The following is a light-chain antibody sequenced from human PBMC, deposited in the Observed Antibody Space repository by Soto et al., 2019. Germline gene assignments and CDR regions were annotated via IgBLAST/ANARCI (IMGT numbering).Light chain of an antibody. V-gene: IGLV1-40*01. CDR2: GNS. Sequence: QSVLTQPPSLSGAPGQRVTISCTGSSSNIGAGYDVHWYQQLPGTAPKLLIYGNSNRPSGVPDRFSGSKSGTSASLAITGLQAEDEADYYCQSYDSSLSGQGVFGGGTKVTVL. CDR1: SSNIGAGYD. CDR3: QSYDSSLSGQGV. J-gene: IGLJ2*01.